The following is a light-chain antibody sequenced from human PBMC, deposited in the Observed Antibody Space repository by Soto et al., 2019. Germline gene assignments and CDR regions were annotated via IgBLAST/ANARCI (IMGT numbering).Light chain of an antibody. CDR1: QGISSY. CDR3: QQLNSYPHT. Sequence: IQLTQSPSSLSASVGDRVTITCRASQGISSYLAWYQQKPGKAPKLLIYAASTLQSGVPSRFSGSGSGTDFTLTISSLQPEDFATYYCQQLNSYPHTFGPGTKVDI. CDR2: AAS. V-gene: IGKV1-9*01. J-gene: IGKJ3*01.